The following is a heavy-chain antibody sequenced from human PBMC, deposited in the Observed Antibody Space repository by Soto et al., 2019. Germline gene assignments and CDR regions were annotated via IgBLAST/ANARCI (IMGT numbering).Heavy chain of an antibody. J-gene: IGHJ6*02. CDR2: IIPVLGVE. D-gene: IGHD2-15*01. V-gene: IGHV1-69*02. CDR3: AQSPNPGSATPSSYGMDV. CDR1: GGSFTSFI. Sequence: QVQLVQSGAEVKKPGSSVKVSCKASGGSFTSFIVTWVRQAPGQGLEWMGRIIPVLGVEYYAQKFQGRVTISADKSTNPADMELSSLRSEDTAVYFCAQSPNPGSATPSSYGMDVWGLGTTITVSS.